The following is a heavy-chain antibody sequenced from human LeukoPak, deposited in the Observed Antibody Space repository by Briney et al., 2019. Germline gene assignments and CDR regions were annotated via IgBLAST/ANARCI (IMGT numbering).Heavy chain of an antibody. CDR2: ISSSSSTI. V-gene: IGHV3-48*01. J-gene: IGHJ4*02. Sequence: GGSLRLSCAASGFTFSSYSMNWVRQAPGKGLEWVSYISSSSSTIYYADSVKGRFTISRDNAKNSLYLQMNSLRAEDTAVYYCARAGDFWSGYHFDYWGRGTLVTVSS. CDR3: ARAGDFWSGYHFDY. D-gene: IGHD3-3*01. CDR1: GFTFSSYS.